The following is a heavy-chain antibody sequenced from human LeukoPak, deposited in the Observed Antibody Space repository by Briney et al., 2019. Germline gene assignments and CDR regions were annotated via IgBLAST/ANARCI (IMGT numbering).Heavy chain of an antibody. CDR3: ARGSDDGANLIDY. J-gene: IGHJ4*02. CDR1: GGSISSGSYY. D-gene: IGHD4-23*01. V-gene: IGHV4-61*02. CDR2: IYTSGST. Sequence: PSETLSLTCTVSGGSISSGSYYWSWIRQPAGKGLEWIGRIYTSGSTNYNPSLKSRVTISVDTSKNQFSLKLSSVTAADAAVYYCARGSDDGANLIDYWGQGTLVTVSS.